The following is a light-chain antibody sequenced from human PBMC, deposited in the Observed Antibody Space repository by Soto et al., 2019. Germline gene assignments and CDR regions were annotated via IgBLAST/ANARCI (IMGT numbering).Light chain of an antibody. CDR3: CSYAGSHVV. J-gene: IGLJ2*01. CDR2: EVS. CDR1: SSDVGSYNL. Sequence: QSALTQPASVSVSPGQSITISCTGTSSDVGSYNLVSWYQQHPGKAPKLMIYEVSKRPSGVSNRFSGSKSGNTASLTISGLQAEDEADYYCCSYAGSHVVFGGGTKLTVL. V-gene: IGLV2-23*02.